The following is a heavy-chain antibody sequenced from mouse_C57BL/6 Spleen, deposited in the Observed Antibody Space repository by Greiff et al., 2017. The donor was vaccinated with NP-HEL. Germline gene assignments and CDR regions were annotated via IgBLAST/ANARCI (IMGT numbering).Heavy chain of an antibody. D-gene: IGHD1-1*01. Sequence: EVKLQESGPGLVKPSQSLSLTCSVTGYSITSGYYWNWIRQFPGNKLEWMGYISYDGSNNYNPSLKNRISITRDTSKNQFFLKLNSVTTEDTATYYCAREDYGSYYFDYWGHSTTLTVSS. J-gene: IGHJ2*01. CDR2: ISYDGSN. CDR1: GYSITSGYY. CDR3: AREDYGSYYFDY. V-gene: IGHV3-6*01.